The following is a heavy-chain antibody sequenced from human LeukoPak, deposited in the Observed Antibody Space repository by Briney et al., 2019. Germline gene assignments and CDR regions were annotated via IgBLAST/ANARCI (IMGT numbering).Heavy chain of an antibody. D-gene: IGHD3-22*01. CDR3: ARGKYYYDSSGYPTDY. J-gene: IGHJ4*02. Sequence: GESLKISCKGSRYSFTSYWIGWVRQMPGKGLEWMGIIYPGDSDTRYSPSFQGQVTISADKSISTAYLQWSSLKASDTAMYYCARGKYYYDSSGYPTDYWGQGTLVTVSS. V-gene: IGHV5-51*01. CDR1: RYSFTSYW. CDR2: IYPGDSDT.